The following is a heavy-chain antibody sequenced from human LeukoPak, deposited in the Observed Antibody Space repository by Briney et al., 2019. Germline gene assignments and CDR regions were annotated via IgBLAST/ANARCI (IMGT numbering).Heavy chain of an antibody. CDR3: AKDRADDSSGYYLPHFDY. CDR1: GFTXXSYA. CDR2: ISGSGGST. Sequence: LRLSXXXSGFTXXSYAMSWVRQAPGKGLEWVSAISGSGGSTYYADSVKGRFTISRDNSKNTLYLQMNSLRAEDTAVYYCAKDRADDSSGYYLPHFDYWGQGTLVTVSS. J-gene: IGHJ4*02. D-gene: IGHD3-22*01. V-gene: IGHV3-23*01.